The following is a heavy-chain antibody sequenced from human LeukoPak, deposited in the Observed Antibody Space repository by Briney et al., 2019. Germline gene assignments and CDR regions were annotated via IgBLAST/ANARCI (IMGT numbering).Heavy chain of an antibody. D-gene: IGHD2/OR15-2a*01. CDR2: ISSSGNTI. Sequence: QAGGSLRLSCAVSGFTLSSYEMNWVRQAPGKGLEWVSYISSSGNTIYYADSVKGRFTISRDNAKNSLYLQMNSLRAEDTAVYYCARVLYYFDYWGQGTLVTVSS. J-gene: IGHJ4*02. CDR3: ARVLYYFDY. CDR1: GFTLSSYE. V-gene: IGHV3-48*03.